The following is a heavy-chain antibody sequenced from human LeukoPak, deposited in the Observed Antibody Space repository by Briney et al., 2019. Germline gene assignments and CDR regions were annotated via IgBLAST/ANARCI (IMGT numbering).Heavy chain of an antibody. V-gene: IGHV4-38-2*01. Sequence: SETLSLTCAVSGYSISSGYYWGWIRQPPGKGLEWIGSIYHSGSTYYNPSLKSRVTISVDTSKNQFSPKLSSVTAADTAVYYCARALIAAAGTLDYWGQGTLVTVSS. D-gene: IGHD6-13*01. CDR2: IYHSGST. CDR3: ARALIAAAGTLDY. CDR1: GYSISSGYY. J-gene: IGHJ4*02.